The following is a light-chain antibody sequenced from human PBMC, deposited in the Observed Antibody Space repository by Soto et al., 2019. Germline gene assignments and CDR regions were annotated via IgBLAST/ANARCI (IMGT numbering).Light chain of an antibody. V-gene: IGKV1-39*01. CDR3: QRTFSPLLA. J-gene: IGKJ4*01. CDR1: ESISDY. Sequence: IQLTQSPSSLSSSVGDRVTIVCRASESISDYLNWYQLKSGEAPTVLIYSASTLLGVVPARFSGAVSGAEFTLTISSLPPEVVASYCYQRTFSPLLAFGGGTTVEIK. CDR2: SAS.